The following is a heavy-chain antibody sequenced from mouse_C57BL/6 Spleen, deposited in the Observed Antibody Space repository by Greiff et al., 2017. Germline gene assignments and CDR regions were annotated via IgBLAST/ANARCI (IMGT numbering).Heavy chain of an antibody. V-gene: IGHV1-26*01. J-gene: IGHJ4*01. CDR3: ARGGGGNYVLAMGY. CDR1: GYTFTDYY. CDR2: INPNNGGT. Sequence: EVKLQQSGPELVKPGASVKISCKASGYTFTDYYMNWVKQSHGKSLEWIGDINPNNGGTSYNQKFKGKATLTVDKSSSTAYLELRSLTSADSAVYYSARGGGGNYVLAMGYWGQGTSVTVSS. D-gene: IGHD2-1*01.